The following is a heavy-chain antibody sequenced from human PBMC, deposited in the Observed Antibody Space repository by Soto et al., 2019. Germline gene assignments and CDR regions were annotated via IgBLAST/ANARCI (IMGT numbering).Heavy chain of an antibody. CDR3: ARDPGAYDSSGYWSFYYYYYGMDV. Sequence: GGSLRLSCAASGFTFSSYAMHWVRQAPGKGLEWVAVISYDGSNKYYADSVKGRFTISRDNSKNTLYLQMNSLRAEDTAVYYCARDPGAYDSSGYWSFYYYYYGMDVWGQGTTVTVSS. D-gene: IGHD3-22*01. V-gene: IGHV3-30-3*01. CDR2: ISYDGSNK. J-gene: IGHJ6*02. CDR1: GFTFSSYA.